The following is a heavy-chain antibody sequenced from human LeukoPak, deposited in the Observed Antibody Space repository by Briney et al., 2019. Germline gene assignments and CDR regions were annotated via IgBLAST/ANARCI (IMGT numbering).Heavy chain of an antibody. CDR2: ISGSGGST. CDR1: GFTFSSYA. D-gene: IGHD6-13*01. Sequence: PGGSLRLSCAASGFTFSSYAMSWVRQAPGKGLELVSAISGSGGSTYYADSVKGRFTISRDNSKNTLYLQMNSLRAEDTAVYYCAKDPSAAGRKGAFDIWGQGTMVTVSS. CDR3: AKDPSAAGRKGAFDI. J-gene: IGHJ3*02. V-gene: IGHV3-23*01.